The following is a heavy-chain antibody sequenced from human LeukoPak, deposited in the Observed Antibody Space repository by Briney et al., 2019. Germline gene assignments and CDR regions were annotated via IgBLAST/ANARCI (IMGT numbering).Heavy chain of an antibody. V-gene: IGHV1-2*02. CDR1: GYTFTGYY. CDR2: INPNSGGT. J-gene: IGHJ3*02. CDR3: GRVVAVPGVNAFDI. D-gene: IGHD6-19*01. Sequence: ASVKVSCKASGYTFTGYYMHWVRQAPGQGLEWMGWINPNSGGTNYAQKFQGRVTMTRDTSIRTAYMELSWLRSDDPAVYYCGRVVAVPGVNAFDIWGQGTRVTVSS.